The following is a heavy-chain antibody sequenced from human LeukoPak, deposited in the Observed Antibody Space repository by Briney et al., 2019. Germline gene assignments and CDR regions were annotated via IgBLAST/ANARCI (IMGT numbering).Heavy chain of an antibody. J-gene: IGHJ6*02. CDR1: GGSISSYY. Sequence: NPSETLSLTCTVSGGSISSYYWSWIRQPPGKGLEWIGYIYYSGSTTYNPSLKSRVTISVDTSKNQFSLKLSSVTAADTAVYYCARAVGSWYYYYGMDVWGQGTTVTVSS. CDR2: IYYSGST. V-gene: IGHV4-59*01. D-gene: IGHD6-13*01. CDR3: ARAVGSWYYYYGMDV.